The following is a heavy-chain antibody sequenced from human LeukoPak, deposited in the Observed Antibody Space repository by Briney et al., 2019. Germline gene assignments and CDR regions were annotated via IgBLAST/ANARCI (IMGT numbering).Heavy chain of an antibody. CDR3: ARDRSLAGSGQLPFDP. Sequence: SETLSPTCTVSGGSISSYYWSWIRQPAGKGLEWIGRIYTSGSTNYNPPLKSRVTMSVDTSKNQFSLKLSSVTAADTAVYYCARDRSLAGSGQLPFDPWGQGTLVTVSS. J-gene: IGHJ5*02. D-gene: IGHD2-15*01. V-gene: IGHV4-4*07. CDR1: GGSISSYY. CDR2: IYTSGST.